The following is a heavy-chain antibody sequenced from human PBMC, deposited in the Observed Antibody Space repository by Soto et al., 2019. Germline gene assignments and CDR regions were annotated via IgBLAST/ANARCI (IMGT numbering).Heavy chain of an antibody. J-gene: IGHJ5*02. V-gene: IGHV4-31*03. CDR1: GGSISSDDYY. CDR3: TTLRLDP. Sequence: SETLSLTCTVSGGSISSDDYYWNWIRQRPGKGLEWIGNIYYRGNTNYNPSLKSRIIMSMDMSENQFSLKLTSVTAADTAVYYCTTLRLDPWGQGTLVTVS. CDR2: IYYRGNT. D-gene: IGHD3-9*01.